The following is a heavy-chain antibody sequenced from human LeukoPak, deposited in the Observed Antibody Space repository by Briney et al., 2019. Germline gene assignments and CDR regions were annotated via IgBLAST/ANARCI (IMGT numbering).Heavy chain of an antibody. D-gene: IGHD5-24*01. V-gene: IGHV3-23*01. J-gene: IGHJ3*02. CDR1: EFTFSNYA. CDR3: ARGGFNYGAFDI. Sequence: GGSLRLSCAASEFTFSNYAMNWVRQAPGKGLEWVSAISGSGGSTYYADSVKGRFTISRDNAKNSLYLQMNSLRAEDTAVYYCARGGFNYGAFDIWGQGTMVTVSS. CDR2: ISGSGGST.